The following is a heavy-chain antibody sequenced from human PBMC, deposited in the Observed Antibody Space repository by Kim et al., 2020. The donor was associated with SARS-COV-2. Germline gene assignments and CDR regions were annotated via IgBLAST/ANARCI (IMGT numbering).Heavy chain of an antibody. CDR2: IFYSGST. CDR1: GASIGSSY. V-gene: IGHV4-59*13. D-gene: IGHD4-17*01. J-gene: IGHJ4*02. CDR3: ARVAAVTRLDY. Sequence: SETLSLTCAVSGASIGSSYWAWIRQSPGKGLEWIGYIFYSGSTNYNASLKSRVTISVDTSRSEFSLKLTSVTPADTAVYYCARVAAVTRLDYWGQGILV.